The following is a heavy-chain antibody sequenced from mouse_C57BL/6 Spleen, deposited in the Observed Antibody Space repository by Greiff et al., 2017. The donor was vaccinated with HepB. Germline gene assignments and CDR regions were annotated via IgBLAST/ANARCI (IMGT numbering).Heavy chain of an antibody. J-gene: IGHJ3*01. CDR1: GFNIKDYY. CDR2: IDPEDGDT. CDR3: TTGGNYVSAWFAD. Sequence: EVQLQQSGAELVRPGASVKLSCTASGFNIKDYYMHWVKQRPEQGLEWIGRIDPEDGDTEYAPKFQGKATMTADTSSNTAYLQLSSLTSEDTAVYYCTTGGNYVSAWFADWGQGTLVTVAA. D-gene: IGHD2-1*01. V-gene: IGHV14-1*01.